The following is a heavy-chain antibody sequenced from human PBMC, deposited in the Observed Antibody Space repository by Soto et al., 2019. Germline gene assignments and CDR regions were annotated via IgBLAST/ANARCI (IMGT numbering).Heavy chain of an antibody. CDR1: GFTFSSYA. Sequence: PGGSLRLSCAASGFTFSSYAMHWVRQAPGKGLEWVAVISYDGSNKYYADSVKGRFTISRDNSKNTLYLQMNSLRAEDTAVYYCARDISGKFRFYLTWGQGTLVTVSS. CDR2: ISYDGSNK. J-gene: IGHJ5*02. V-gene: IGHV3-30-3*01. CDR3: ARDISGKFRFYLT. D-gene: IGHD3-10*01.